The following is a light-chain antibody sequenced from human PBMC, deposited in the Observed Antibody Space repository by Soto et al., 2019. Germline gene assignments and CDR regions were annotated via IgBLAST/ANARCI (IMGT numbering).Light chain of an antibody. V-gene: IGKV1-5*03. CDR2: TAS. CDR1: QSINAC. J-gene: IGKJ1*01. CDR3: QQYSAYWT. Sequence: DIQMAQSPSTLSASVGDRVTISCRASQSINACLAWYQQKPGKAPKLLIHTASTLEDGVPSRFSGSGSGTEFTLTISSLQPDDFATYYCQQYSAYWTFGQGTKVEI.